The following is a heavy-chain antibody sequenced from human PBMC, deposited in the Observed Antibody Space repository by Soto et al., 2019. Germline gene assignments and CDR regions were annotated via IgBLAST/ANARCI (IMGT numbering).Heavy chain of an antibody. D-gene: IGHD3-10*01. CDR3: ARDREYITAWGVVGADS. J-gene: IGHJ4*02. CDR2: LNWHGGNT. Sequence: QLVESGGRVVRPGESLRLSCEGSGFTFEDYGMSWVRQVPGKGLEWVASLNWHGGNTGYADSVKGRFTISRDNAKNSLYLQMNSLRVEDTALYYCARDREYITAWGVVGADSWGQGTLVTVSS. V-gene: IGHV3-20*04. CDR1: GFTFEDYG.